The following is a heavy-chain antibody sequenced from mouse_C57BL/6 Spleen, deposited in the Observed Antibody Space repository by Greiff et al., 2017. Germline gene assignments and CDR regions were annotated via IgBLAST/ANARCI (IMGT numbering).Heavy chain of an antibody. CDR1: GYTFTSYW. Sequence: QVQLQQPGAELVMPGASVKLSCKASGYTFTSYWMHWVKQRPGQGLEWIGEIDPSDSYTNYNQKFKGKSTLTVDKSSSTAYMQLSSLTSEDSAVYYGARGGDYYGSRYYFDYWGQGTTLTVSS. V-gene: IGHV1-69*01. CDR2: IDPSDSYT. CDR3: ARGGDYYGSRYYFDY. J-gene: IGHJ2*01. D-gene: IGHD1-1*01.